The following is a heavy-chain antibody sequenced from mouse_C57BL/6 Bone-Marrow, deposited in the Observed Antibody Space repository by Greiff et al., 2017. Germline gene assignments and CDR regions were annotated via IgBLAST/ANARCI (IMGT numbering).Heavy chain of an antibody. CDR2: LWSGGST. CDR1: GFSLTSYG. Sequence: QVQLQQSGPGLVQPSQSLSITCTVSGFSLTSYGVHWVRQSPGKGLEWVGVLWSGGSTDYIAAFISRLSISKDNSKSQIFFKMNSLQADDTAIYYCARVPLYDYGPYWGRGTLVTVTA. J-gene: IGHJ3*01. CDR3: ARVPLYDYGPY. V-gene: IGHV2-2*01. D-gene: IGHD2-4*01.